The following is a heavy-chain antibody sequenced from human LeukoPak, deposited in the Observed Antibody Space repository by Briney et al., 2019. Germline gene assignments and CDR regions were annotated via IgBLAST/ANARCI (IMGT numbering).Heavy chain of an antibody. CDR2: IWYDGSDK. CDR1: GFTFRSHG. J-gene: IGHJ4*02. CDR3: VRDRGSDYFDY. Sequence: GGSLRLSCAASGFTFRSHGMHWVRQAPGKGLEWVAVIWYDGSDKYYADSVKGRFTISRDNSKNLLYLQMNSLRAEDTAVYYCVRDRGSDYFDYWGQGILVTVSS. D-gene: IGHD3-16*01. V-gene: IGHV3-33*01.